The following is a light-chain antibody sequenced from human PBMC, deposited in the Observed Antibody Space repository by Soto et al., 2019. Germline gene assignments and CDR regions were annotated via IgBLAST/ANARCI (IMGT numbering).Light chain of an antibody. V-gene: IGLV2-11*01. Sequence: QSVLTQPRSVSGSPGQSVTISCTGTSSDVGGHNYVSWYQQHPGKAPKLMIYDVTKWPSGVPDRFSGSKSGNTASLTISGLQVEDEADYYCCSYAGTYTYVFGTGTKLTVL. CDR3: CSYAGTYTYV. CDR2: DVT. J-gene: IGLJ1*01. CDR1: SSDVGGHNY.